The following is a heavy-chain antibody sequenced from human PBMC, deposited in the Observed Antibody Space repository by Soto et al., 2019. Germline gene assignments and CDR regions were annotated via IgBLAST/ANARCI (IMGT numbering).Heavy chain of an antibody. Sequence: LRLSCAASGFTFSSYAMHWVRQAPGKGLEWVAVISYDGSNKYYADSVKGRFTISRDNSKNTLYLQMNSLRAEDTAVYYCARDNGEMATIYYFDYWGQGTLVTVSS. CDR1: GFTFSSYA. J-gene: IGHJ4*02. D-gene: IGHD3-10*01. CDR2: ISYDGSNK. CDR3: ARDNGEMATIYYFDY. V-gene: IGHV3-30-3*01.